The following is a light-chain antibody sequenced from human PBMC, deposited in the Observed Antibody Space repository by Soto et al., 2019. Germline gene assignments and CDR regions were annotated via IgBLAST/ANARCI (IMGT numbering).Light chain of an antibody. J-gene: IGLJ1*01. CDR2: EDT. V-gene: IGLV2-23*01. CDR1: SSDVGNYNL. CDR3: CSYADSSTYV. Sequence: LTQPASVSGSPGQSITISCTGTSSDVGNYNLVSWYQQHPGKAPKLIIYEDTKRPSGVSNRFSGSKSGNTASLTISGLQAEDEADYYCCSYADSSTYVFGTGTKVTVL.